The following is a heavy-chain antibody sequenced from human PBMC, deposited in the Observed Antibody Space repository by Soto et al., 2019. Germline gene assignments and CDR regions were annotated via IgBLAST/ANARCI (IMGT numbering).Heavy chain of an antibody. CDR2: ISRNSGNI. D-gene: IGHD1-26*01. Sequence: EVQLVESGGGLVQPGRSLRLYCAASGFTFDDYAMHWVRQAPGKGLEWVSGISRNSGNIDYADSVKGRFTISRDNAENSLXLXXXSXXAXXTALYYCAKGSSGFDYWGQGTLVTVSS. J-gene: IGHJ4*02. V-gene: IGHV3-9*01. CDR1: GFTFDDYA. CDR3: AKGSSGFDY.